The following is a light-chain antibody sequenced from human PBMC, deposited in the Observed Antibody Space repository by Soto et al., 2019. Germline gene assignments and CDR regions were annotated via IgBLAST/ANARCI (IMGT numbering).Light chain of an antibody. CDR2: GAS. CDR3: QQYNNWPPRGT. CDR1: QGVSTN. Sequence: EIVLTQSPATLSVSPGERATLSCRASQGVSTNLAWYQQKPGQGPRLLMYGASTRATGIPARFSGSGSGTEFTLNISSLQPEDLALYYCQQYNNWPPRGTFGQGTKV. V-gene: IGKV3-15*01. J-gene: IGKJ1*01.